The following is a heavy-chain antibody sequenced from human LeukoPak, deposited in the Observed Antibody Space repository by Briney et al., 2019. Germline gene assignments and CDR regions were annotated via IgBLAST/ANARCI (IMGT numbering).Heavy chain of an antibody. V-gene: IGHV1-2*02. D-gene: IGHD3-10*01. CDR1: GGTFSSYA. CDR3: ARDNSRKVTTYYYGSGIGY. J-gene: IGHJ4*02. Sequence: ASVKVSCKASGGTFSSYAISWVRQAPGQGLEWMGWINPNSGGTNYAQKFQGRVTMTRDTSISTAYMELSRLRSDDTAVYYCARDNSRKVTTYYYGSGIGYWGQGTLVTVSS. CDR2: INPNSGGT.